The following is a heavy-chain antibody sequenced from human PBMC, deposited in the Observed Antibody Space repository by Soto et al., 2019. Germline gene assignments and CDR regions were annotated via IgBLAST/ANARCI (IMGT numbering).Heavy chain of an antibody. CDR1: GYTFTTYG. CDR2: INAGNGNT. J-gene: IGHJ4*02. D-gene: IGHD3-16*01. CDR3: ARDGAHSDYGLPV. Sequence: QAQLVQSGAEVKEPGASVKVSCKASGYTFTTYGIHWVRQAPGQRPEWMGWINAGNGNTKYSQKFQGRVTITRDTSASTLYMEVSSLSSEDTAVYYCARDGAHSDYGLPVWGQGTLVTVSS. V-gene: IGHV1-3*01.